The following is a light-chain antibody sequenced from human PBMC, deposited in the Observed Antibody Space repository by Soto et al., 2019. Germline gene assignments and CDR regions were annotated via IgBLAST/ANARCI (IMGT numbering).Light chain of an antibody. CDR2: TNN. J-gene: IGLJ3*02. Sequence: QSVLTQPPSLSGTPGQTVTISCFGGKSNIGSSIVHWYQQFPGTAPKHIIYTNNQRPSGVPDRFSASKSGTSASLVISGLRSEDEADYYCVAWDDDLRARVFGGGTQLTVL. V-gene: IGLV1-47*01. CDR1: KSNIGSSI. CDR3: VAWDDDLRARV.